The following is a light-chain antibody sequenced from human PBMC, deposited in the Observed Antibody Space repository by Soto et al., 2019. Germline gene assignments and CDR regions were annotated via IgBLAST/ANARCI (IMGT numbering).Light chain of an antibody. Sequence: DIQLTESPSFLSASVGDRVTITCRASQAISTYLAWYQQASGKAPKLLISAASTLQRGVPSRFSGSGSGTQFTLTISSLQPEDFATYYCQQLNAYPLTFGGGTKVDIK. CDR2: AAS. CDR1: QAISTY. J-gene: IGKJ4*01. CDR3: QQLNAYPLT. V-gene: IGKV1-9*01.